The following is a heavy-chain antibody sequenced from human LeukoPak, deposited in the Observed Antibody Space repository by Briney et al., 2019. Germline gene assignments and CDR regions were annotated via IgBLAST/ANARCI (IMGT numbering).Heavy chain of an antibody. J-gene: IGHJ4*02. CDR1: GFTFSSYS. D-gene: IGHD5-18*01. V-gene: IGHV3-21*01. CDR3: ARLRGYSYGRNDY. CDR2: ISSSSSYI. Sequence: GGSLRLSCAASGFTFSSYSMNWVRQAPGKGLEWVSSISSSSSYIYYADSVQGRLTLSRENARNSLYLQMNSLRAEDTAVYYCARLRGYSYGRNDYWGQGTLVTVSS.